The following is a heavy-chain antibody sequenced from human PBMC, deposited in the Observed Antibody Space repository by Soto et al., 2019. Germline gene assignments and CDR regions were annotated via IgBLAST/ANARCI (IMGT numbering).Heavy chain of an antibody. CDR3: ARSPSIAARLNWFDP. CDR1: GYSFTGYW. J-gene: IGHJ5*02. V-gene: IGHV5-51*01. D-gene: IGHD6-6*01. Sequence: GESLKISCKGSGYSFTGYWIGWVRQMPGKGLEWMGIIYPGDSDTRYSPSFQGQVTISADKSISTAYLQWSSLKASDTAMYYCARSPSIAARLNWFDPWGQGTLVTVSS. CDR2: IYPGDSDT.